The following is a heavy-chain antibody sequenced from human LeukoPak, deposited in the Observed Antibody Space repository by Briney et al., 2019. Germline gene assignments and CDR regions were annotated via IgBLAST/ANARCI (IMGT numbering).Heavy chain of an antibody. CDR2: IKQDGSKK. CDR1: GFPFSSYW. D-gene: IGHD3-10*01. V-gene: IGHV3-7*01. J-gene: IGHJ4*02. Sequence: GGSLRLSCVASGFPFSSYWMTWVRQAPGKGLEWVANIKQDGSKKSYVDSVKGRFTISRDNAKNSLYLRMNSLRAEDTAVYYCARDPYGSGSYFDYWGQGTLVTVSS. CDR3: ARDPYGSGSYFDY.